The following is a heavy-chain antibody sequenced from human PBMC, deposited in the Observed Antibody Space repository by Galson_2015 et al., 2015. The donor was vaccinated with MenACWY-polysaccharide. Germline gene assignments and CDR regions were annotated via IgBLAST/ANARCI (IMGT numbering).Heavy chain of an antibody. D-gene: IGHD3-16*01. Sequence: SLRLSCAASGFAFSSYSMNWVRQAPGKGLEWVSYISSSSSTIYYADSVKGRFTISRDNAKNSLYLQMNSLRAEDTAVYYCAREWGYFDYWGQGTLVTVSS. V-gene: IGHV3-48*01. J-gene: IGHJ4*02. CDR2: ISSSSSTI. CDR3: AREWGYFDY. CDR1: GFAFSSYS.